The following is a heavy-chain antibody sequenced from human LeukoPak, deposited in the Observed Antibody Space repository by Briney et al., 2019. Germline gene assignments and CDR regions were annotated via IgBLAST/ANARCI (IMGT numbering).Heavy chain of an antibody. D-gene: IGHD4-11*01. CDR3: ARVSNRWYYGMDV. J-gene: IGHJ6*02. V-gene: IGHV3-13*01. CDR1: GFTFSSYD. Sequence: GGSLRLSCAASGFTFSSYDMYRVRQPTGKGLEWVSAIGTAGDTYYPGSVKGRFTISRENAKNSLYLQMNSLRAGDTAVYYCARVSNRWYYGMDVWGQGTTVTVSS. CDR2: IGTAGDT.